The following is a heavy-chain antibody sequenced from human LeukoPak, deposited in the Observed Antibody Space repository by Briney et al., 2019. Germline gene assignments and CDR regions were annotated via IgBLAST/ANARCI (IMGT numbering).Heavy chain of an antibody. CDR2: IGGSGDST. V-gene: IGHV3-23*01. D-gene: IGHD6-25*01. CDR1: GFTFSSYA. Sequence: GGSLRLSCAASGFTFSSYAMSWVRQAPGKGLEWVSAIGGSGDSTYYGDSVKGRFTISKDSSKTILYLQMNSLRAEDAAVYFCAKGSAAGRPYYFDYWGQGTLVTVSS. J-gene: IGHJ4*02. CDR3: AKGSAAGRPYYFDY.